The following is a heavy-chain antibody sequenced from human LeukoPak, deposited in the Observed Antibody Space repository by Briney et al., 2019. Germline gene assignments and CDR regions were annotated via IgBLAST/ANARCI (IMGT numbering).Heavy chain of an antibody. D-gene: IGHD2-15*01. J-gene: IGHJ6*02. V-gene: IGHV1-46*01. CDR1: GYTFTSYY. CDR3: ARIACSGGSCYSDYDYYYGMDV. CDR2: INPSGGST. Sequence: AASVKVSCKASGYTFTSYYMHWVRQAPGQGLEWMGIINPSGGSTSYAQKFQGRVTMTRDTSTSTVYTELSSLRSEDTAVYYCARIACSGGSCYSDYDYYYGMDVWGQGTTVTVSS.